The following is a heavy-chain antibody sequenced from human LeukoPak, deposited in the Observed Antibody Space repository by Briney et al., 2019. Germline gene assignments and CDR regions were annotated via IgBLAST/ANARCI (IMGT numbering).Heavy chain of an antibody. CDR3: ARGSTYYYDSSGLRPSLFDY. D-gene: IGHD3-22*01. J-gene: IGHJ4*02. Sequence: SETLSLTCTVSGGSISSSSYYWGWIRQPPGEGLEWIGSIYYSGSTYYNPSLKSRVTISVDTSKNQFSLQLNSVTPEDTAVYYCARGSTYYYDSSGLRPSLFDYWGQGTLVTVSS. V-gene: IGHV4-39*01. CDR2: IYYSGST. CDR1: GGSISSSSYY.